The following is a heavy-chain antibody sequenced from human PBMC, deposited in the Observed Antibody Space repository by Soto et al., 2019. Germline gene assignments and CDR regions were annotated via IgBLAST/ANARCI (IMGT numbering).Heavy chain of an antibody. CDR1: GFTFSSYG. D-gene: IGHD2-21*02. CDR2: IWYDGSNK. CDR3: ARPGRACGGDCYSDYYYGMDV. Sequence: GGSLRLSCAASGFTFSSYGMHWVRQAPGKGLEWVAVIWYDGSNKYYADSVNGRFTISRDNSKNTLYLQRNSLRAEATAVYYCARPGRACGGDCYSDYYYGMDVWGQGTTVTVSS. J-gene: IGHJ6*02. V-gene: IGHV3-33*01.